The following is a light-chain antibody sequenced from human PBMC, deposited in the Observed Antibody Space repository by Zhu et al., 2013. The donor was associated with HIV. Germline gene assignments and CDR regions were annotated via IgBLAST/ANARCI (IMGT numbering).Light chain of an antibody. V-gene: IGKV3-15*01. CDR1: QSVRSY. J-gene: IGKJ5*01. CDR3: HQYNHWPT. Sequence: EVVLTQSPATLALSPGERATLSCRASQSVRSYLAWYQQKVGQAPRLLIYDASTRATGIPARFSGSGSGTEFTLTISSLQSEDFAIYYCHQYNHWPTFGQGTRLEIK. CDR2: DAS.